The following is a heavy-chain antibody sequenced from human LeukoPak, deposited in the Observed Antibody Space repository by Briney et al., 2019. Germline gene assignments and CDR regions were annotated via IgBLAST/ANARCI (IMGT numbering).Heavy chain of an antibody. CDR3: ARDEGPGYSRNYGMDV. CDR2: IYHSGST. CDR1: GYSISSGYY. J-gene: IGHJ6*02. Sequence: PSETLSLTCTVSGYSISSGYYWGWIRQPPGKGLEWIVSIYHSGSTYYNPSLKSRVTISVDTSKNQFSLQLNSVTPEDTAVYYCARDEGPGYSRNYGMDVWGQGTTVTVSS. V-gene: IGHV4-38-2*02. D-gene: IGHD6-13*01.